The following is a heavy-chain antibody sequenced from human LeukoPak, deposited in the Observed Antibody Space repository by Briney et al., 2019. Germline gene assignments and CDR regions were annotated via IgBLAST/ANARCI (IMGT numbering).Heavy chain of an antibody. J-gene: IGHJ4*02. Sequence: SETLSLTCAVYGGSFSGYYWSWIRQPPGKGLEWIGEINHSGSTNYNPSLKSRVTISVDTSKNQFSLKLSSVTAADTAVYYCARGVKNYDFWSGYYLDYWGQGTLVTVSS. D-gene: IGHD3-3*01. CDR2: INHSGST. CDR1: GGSFSGYY. CDR3: ARGVKNYDFWSGYYLDY. V-gene: IGHV4-34*01.